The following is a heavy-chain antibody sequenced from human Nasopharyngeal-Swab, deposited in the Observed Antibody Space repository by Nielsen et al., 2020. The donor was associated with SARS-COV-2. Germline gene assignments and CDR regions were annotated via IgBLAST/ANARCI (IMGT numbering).Heavy chain of an antibody. J-gene: IGHJ4*02. CDR1: GFMFGDYA. V-gene: IGHV3-9*01. CDR3: ARDPGFGYYYDSSGYYDY. CDR2: ISWNSRSL. Sequence: SLKISCAASGFMFGDYAMHWVRQAPGKGLEWVSGISWNSRSLGYADSVKGRFTISRDNAKNSLYLQMNSLRAEDTAVYYCARDPGFGYYYDSSGYYDYWGQGTLVTVSS. D-gene: IGHD3-22*01.